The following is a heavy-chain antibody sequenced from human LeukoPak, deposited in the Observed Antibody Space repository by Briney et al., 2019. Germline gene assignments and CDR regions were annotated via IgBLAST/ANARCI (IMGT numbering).Heavy chain of an antibody. J-gene: IGHJ4*02. V-gene: IGHV4-59*01. CDR2: IYYSGST. D-gene: IGHD5-24*01. CDR3: ARLDSRDDYNFLFNY. Sequence: SETLSLTCTVSGGSISSFYWSWIRQSPGKGLEWMGYIYYSGSTNYNPSLKSRVTISLDTSKNQFSLKLSSVTAADTAVYYCARLDSRDDYNFLFNYWGQGILVTVSS. CDR1: GGSISSFY.